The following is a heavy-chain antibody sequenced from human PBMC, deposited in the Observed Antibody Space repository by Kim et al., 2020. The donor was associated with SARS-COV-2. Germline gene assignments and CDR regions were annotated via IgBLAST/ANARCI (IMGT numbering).Heavy chain of an antibody. Sequence: SETLSLTCTVSGGSISSSSYYWGWIRQPPGKGLEWIGSIYYSGSTYYNPSLKSRVTISVDTSKNQFSLKLSSVTAADTAVYYCARHPELPPGYGPHFDYWGQGTLVTVSS. CDR3: ARHPELPPGYGPHFDY. CDR1: GGSISSSSYY. D-gene: IGHD6-13*01. CDR2: IYYSGST. V-gene: IGHV4-39*01. J-gene: IGHJ4*02.